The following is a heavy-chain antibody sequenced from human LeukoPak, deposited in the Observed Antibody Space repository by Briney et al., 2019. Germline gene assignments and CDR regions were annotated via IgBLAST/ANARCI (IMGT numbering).Heavy chain of an antibody. Sequence: PSETLSLTCTVSGGSISSSSYYWGWIRQPPGKGLEWIGSIYYSGSTYYNPSLKSRVTISVDTSKNQFSLKLSSVTAEDTAVYYCARDPGLPYNWFDPWGQGTLVTVSS. J-gene: IGHJ5*02. CDR1: GGSISSSSYY. V-gene: IGHV4-39*07. D-gene: IGHD5/OR15-5a*01. CDR3: ARDPGLPYNWFDP. CDR2: IYYSGST.